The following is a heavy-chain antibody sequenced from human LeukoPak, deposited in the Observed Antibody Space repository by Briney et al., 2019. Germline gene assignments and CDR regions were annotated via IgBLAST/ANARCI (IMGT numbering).Heavy chain of an antibody. D-gene: IGHD6-13*01. CDR2: INHRGST. V-gene: IGHV4-34*01. CDR1: GGSFSGYY. Sequence: SETLSLTCAVYGGSFSGYYWSWIRQPPGKGLEWIGEINHRGSTNYNPSLKSRVTISVDTSKNQFSLKLSSVTAADTAVYYCARGQGIAAAGCLDYWGQGTLVTVSS. J-gene: IGHJ4*02. CDR3: ARGQGIAAAGCLDY.